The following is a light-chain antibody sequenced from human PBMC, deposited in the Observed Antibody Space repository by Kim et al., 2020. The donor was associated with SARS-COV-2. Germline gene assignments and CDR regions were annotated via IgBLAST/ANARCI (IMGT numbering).Light chain of an antibody. CDR3: QSYDSSLSGWV. V-gene: IGLV1-40*01. Sequence: RVTISCTGSNSNIAAVYNVHWYQQLPGTAPTLLIFGNNNRPSGVPDRFSGSTSGTSASLAITGLQAEDEAYYFCQSYDSSLSGWVFGGGTKLTVL. CDR2: GNN. J-gene: IGLJ3*02. CDR1: NSNIAAVYN.